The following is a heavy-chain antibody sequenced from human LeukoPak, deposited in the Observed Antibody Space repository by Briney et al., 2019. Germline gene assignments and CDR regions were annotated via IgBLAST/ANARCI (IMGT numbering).Heavy chain of an antibody. V-gene: IGHV4-39*01. CDR3: ASLPRYCSGGTCRDTFDI. J-gene: IGHJ3*02. CDR1: GGSISSSSYY. CDR2: IYYSGST. D-gene: IGHD2-15*01. Sequence: PSETLSLTCTVSGGSISSSSYYWGWIRQPPGKGLEWIGSIYYSGSTYYNPTLKSRVTISVDTSKSQFSLKLSSVTAADTAMYCCASLPRYCSGGTCRDTFDIWGQGTMVTVSS.